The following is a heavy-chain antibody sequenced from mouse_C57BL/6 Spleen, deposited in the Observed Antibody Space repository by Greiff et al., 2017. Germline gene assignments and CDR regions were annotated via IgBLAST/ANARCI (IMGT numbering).Heavy chain of an antibody. CDR2: ISSGGDYI. V-gene: IGHV5-9-1*02. CDR3: TRGWERYYAMDY. CDR1: GFTFSSYA. J-gene: IGHJ4*01. D-gene: IGHD4-1*01. Sequence: EVQVVESGEGLVKPGGSLKLSCAASGFTFSSYAMSWVRQTPEKRLEWVAYISSGGDYIYYADTVKGRFTISRDNARNTLYLQMSSLKSEDTAMYYCTRGWERYYAMDYWGQGTSVTVSS.